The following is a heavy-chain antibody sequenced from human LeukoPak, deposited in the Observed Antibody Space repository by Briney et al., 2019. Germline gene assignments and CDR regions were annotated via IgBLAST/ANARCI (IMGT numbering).Heavy chain of an antibody. CDR1: GFIFSTYH. CDR2: ISSDSGTI. J-gene: IGHJ4*02. D-gene: IGHD1-26*01. V-gene: IGHV3-48*04. Sequence: GGSLRLSCAASGFIFSTYHMNWVRQAPGKGLEWISFISSDSGTIHYPDSVEGRFTISRDNSKNTVYLQMNSLRADDTAVYYCVKSRRVGANQRGLFDYWGQGTLVTVSP. CDR3: VKSRRVGANQRGLFDY.